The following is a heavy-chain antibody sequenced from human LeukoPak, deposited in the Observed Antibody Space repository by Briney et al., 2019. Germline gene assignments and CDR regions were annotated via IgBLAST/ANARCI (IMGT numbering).Heavy chain of an antibody. CDR2: IYSGGST. CDR1: GFTFSSYS. D-gene: IGHD5-18*01. CDR3: AREGYSYGYSRTNDYYYYYMDV. Sequence: GGSLRLSCAASGFTFSSYSMSWVRQAPGKGLEWVSVIYSGGSTYYADSVKGRFTISRDNSKNTLYLQMNSLRAEDTAVYYCAREGYSYGYSRTNDYYYYYMDVRGKGTTVTVSS. V-gene: IGHV3-66*02. J-gene: IGHJ6*03.